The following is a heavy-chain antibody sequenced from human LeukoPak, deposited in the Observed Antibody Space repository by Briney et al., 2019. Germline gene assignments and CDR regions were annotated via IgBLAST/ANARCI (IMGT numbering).Heavy chain of an antibody. V-gene: IGHV3-9*01. Sequence: GGSLRLSCAGSGFIFNNYAMHWVRQPPGKGLEWVSGIGWNSGSIDYADSVKGRFTISRDNAKNSLYLQMNSLRVEDTAFYYCAKDNRRHYTSGPNPDSLHWGQGALVTVSS. D-gene: IGHD6-19*01. CDR3: AKDNRRHYTSGPNPDSLH. J-gene: IGHJ4*02. CDR1: GFIFNNYA. CDR2: IGWNSGSI.